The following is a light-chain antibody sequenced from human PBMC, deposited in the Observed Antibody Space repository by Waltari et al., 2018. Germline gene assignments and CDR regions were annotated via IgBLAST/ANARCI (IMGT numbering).Light chain of an antibody. CDR1: SSDVGGYKY. Sequence: QSALTQPASVSGSPGQSITISCTGTSSDVGGYKYVPWYQQHPGKAPKLMIYDASKRPSGVSNRFSGSKSGNTASLTSSGLQAEDEADYYCSSYTSSSTWVFGGGTKLTVL. CDR2: DAS. CDR3: SSYTSSSTWV. J-gene: IGLJ3*02. V-gene: IGLV2-14*01.